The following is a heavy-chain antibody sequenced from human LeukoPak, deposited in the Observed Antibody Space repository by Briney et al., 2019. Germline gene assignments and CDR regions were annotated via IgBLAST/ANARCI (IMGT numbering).Heavy chain of an antibody. V-gene: IGHV4-61*05. CDR3: ARDGDEGSAAIAGVFDL. CDR2: IYYSGST. D-gene: IGHD2-2*01. J-gene: IGHJ3*01. CDR1: GGSISSTNYY. Sequence: PSETLSLTCTVSGGSISSTNYYWGWIRRPTGKGLEWIGYIYYSGSTNYNPSLKSRVTISADTSKNQISLRLRSVTAADTAMFYCARDGDEGSAAIAGVFDLWGRGKRVTVSS.